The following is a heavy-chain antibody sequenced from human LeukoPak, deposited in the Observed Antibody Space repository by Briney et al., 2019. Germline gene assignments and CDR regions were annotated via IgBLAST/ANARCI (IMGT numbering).Heavy chain of an antibody. D-gene: IGHD3-9*01. CDR3: AKGRLRYFDWSLENAFDI. J-gene: IGHJ3*02. V-gene: IGHV3-23*01. CDR1: GFTFSSYA. CDR2: ISGSGGST. Sequence: GGSLRLSCAASGFTFSSYAMSWVRQAPGKGLEWVSAISGSGGSTYYADSVKGRFTISRDNSKNTLYLQMNSLRAEDTAVYYCAKGRLRYFDWSLENAFDIWGQGTMVTVSS.